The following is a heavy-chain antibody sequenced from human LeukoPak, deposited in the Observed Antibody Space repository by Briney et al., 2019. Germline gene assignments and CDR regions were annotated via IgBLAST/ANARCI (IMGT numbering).Heavy chain of an antibody. CDR2: INPSGGST. CDR1: GYTFTSYY. D-gene: IGHD6-13*01. J-gene: IGHJ4*02. V-gene: IGHV1-46*01. Sequence: GASVKVSCKASGYTFTSYYMHWVRQAPGQGLEWMGIINPSGGSTSYAQKFQGRVTMTRDTSTSTVYMELSSLRPEDTAVYYRAMGGKQQLVQYYFDYWGQGTLVTVSS. CDR3: AMGGKQQLVQYYFDY.